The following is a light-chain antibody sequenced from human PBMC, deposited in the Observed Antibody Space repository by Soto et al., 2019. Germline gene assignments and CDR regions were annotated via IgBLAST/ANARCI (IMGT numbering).Light chain of an antibody. Sequence: QSVLTQPPSMSAAPGQRVTISCTGSSSNIGTGYDVHWYQQLPGTAPKLLIHGNINRPSGVPDRFSGSKSGTSASLAITGLQAEDEADYYCQSYDSSLSGSVFGGGTKLTVL. CDR1: SSNIGTGYD. CDR2: GNI. J-gene: IGLJ2*01. V-gene: IGLV1-40*01. CDR3: QSYDSSLSGSV.